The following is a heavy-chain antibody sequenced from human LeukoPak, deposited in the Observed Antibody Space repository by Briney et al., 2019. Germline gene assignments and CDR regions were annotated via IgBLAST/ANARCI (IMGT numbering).Heavy chain of an antibody. D-gene: IGHD3-10*01. Sequence: SETLSLTCTVSGGSISSYYWSWIRQPPGKGLEWIGYIYYSGSTNYNPSLKSRVTISVDTSKNQFSLKLSSVTAADTAVYYCARAGYYYGSGSYYNGYYYYMDVWGKGTTVTVSS. CDR2: IYYSGST. V-gene: IGHV4-59*01. J-gene: IGHJ6*03. CDR3: ARAGYYYGSGSYYNGYYYYMDV. CDR1: GGSISSYY.